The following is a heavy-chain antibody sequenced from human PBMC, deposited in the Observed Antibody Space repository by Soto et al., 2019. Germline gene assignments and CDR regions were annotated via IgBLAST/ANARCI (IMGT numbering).Heavy chain of an antibody. V-gene: IGHV4-38-2*01. CDR1: GYSISSGYY. J-gene: IGHJ4*02. CDR2: IYHSGST. D-gene: IGHD3-22*01. CDR3: ARASPTMIVVTFDY. Sequence: SETLSLTCAVSGYSISSGYYWGWIRQPPGKGLEWIGSIYHSGSTYYNPSLKSRVTISVDTSKNQFSLKLSSVTAADTAVYYCARASPTMIVVTFDYWGQGTLVTVSS.